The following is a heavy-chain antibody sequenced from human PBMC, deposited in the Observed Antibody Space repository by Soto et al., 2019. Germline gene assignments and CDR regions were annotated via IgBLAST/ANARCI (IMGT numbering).Heavy chain of an antibody. CDR2: ISAYNGNT. Sequence: QVQLVQSGAEVKKPGASVKVSCKASGYTFTSYGISWVRQAPGQGLEWMGWISAYNGNTNYAQKLQGRVTMTTDTSTSTAHMELRSLRSDDTAVYYCARSWVAAANYYYGMDVWGQGTTVTVSS. D-gene: IGHD6-13*01. CDR3: ARSWVAAANYYYGMDV. J-gene: IGHJ6*02. V-gene: IGHV1-18*04. CDR1: GYTFTSYG.